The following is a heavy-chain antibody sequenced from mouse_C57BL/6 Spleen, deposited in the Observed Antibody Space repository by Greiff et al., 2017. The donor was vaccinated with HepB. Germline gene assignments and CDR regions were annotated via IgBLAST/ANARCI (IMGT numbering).Heavy chain of an antibody. Sequence: QVQLQQPGAELVKPGASVKMSCKASGYTFTSYWITWVKQRPGQGLEWIGDIYPGSGSTNYNEKFKSKATLTVDTSPSTAYMQLSSLTSEDSAVYYCARYDYDVNYFDYWGQGTTLTVSS. CDR2: IYPGSGST. D-gene: IGHD2-4*01. CDR3: ARYDYDVNYFDY. J-gene: IGHJ2*01. V-gene: IGHV1-55*01. CDR1: GYTFTSYW.